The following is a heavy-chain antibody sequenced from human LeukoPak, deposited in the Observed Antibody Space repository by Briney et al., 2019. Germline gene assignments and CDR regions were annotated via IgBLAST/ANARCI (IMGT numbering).Heavy chain of an antibody. CDR3: ARGPFNVDKGMVTVPFLDY. V-gene: IGHV4-34*01. D-gene: IGHD5-18*01. Sequence: PSETLSLTCAVYGGSFSGYYWSWIRQPPGKGLEWIGEINHSGSTNYNPSLKSRVTISVDTSKNQFSLKLSSVTAADTAVYYCARGPFNVDKGMVTVPFLDYWGQGTLVTVSS. CDR1: GGSFSGYY. CDR2: INHSGST. J-gene: IGHJ4*02.